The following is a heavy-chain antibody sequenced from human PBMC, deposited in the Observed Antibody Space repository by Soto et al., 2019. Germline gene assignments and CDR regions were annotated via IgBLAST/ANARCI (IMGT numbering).Heavy chain of an antibody. D-gene: IGHD6-6*01. CDR1: GYTFTSYG. CDR2: ISAYNGNT. J-gene: IGHJ6*03. CDR3: ARLAGEQLVRGTYYYYYMDV. Sequence: GASVKVSCKASGYTFTSYGISWVRQAPGQGLEWMGWISAYNGNTNYAQKLQGRVTMTTDTSTSTAYMELRSLRSDDTAVYYFARLAGEQLVRGTYYYYYMDVWGKGTTVTVSS. V-gene: IGHV1-18*01.